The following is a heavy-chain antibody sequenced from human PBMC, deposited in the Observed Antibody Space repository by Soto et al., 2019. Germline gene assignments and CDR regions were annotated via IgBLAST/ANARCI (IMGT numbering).Heavy chain of an antibody. V-gene: IGHV2-5*02. J-gene: IGHJ4*02. D-gene: IGHD2-8*02. Sequence: QITLKESGPTLVKPTQTLTLTCSFSGFSLTTSGVGVGWVRQSPEKTLEWLALIFWDDDKRYSPSLRSRLTIAKDTSKNQVVLTLTNVEPVDTATYYRARILTATGGHFDSWGQGALVTVSS. CDR3: ARILTATGGHFDS. CDR1: GFSLTTSGVG. CDR2: IFWDDDK.